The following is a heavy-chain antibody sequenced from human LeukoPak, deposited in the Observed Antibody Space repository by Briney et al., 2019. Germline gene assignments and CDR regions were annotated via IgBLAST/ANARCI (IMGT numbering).Heavy chain of an antibody. V-gene: IGHV1-18*04. CDR2: ISAYNGDT. CDR3: ARDGRFGELFDY. Sequence: ASVKVSCKASGYTFTGYYMHWVRQAPGQGLEWMGWISAYNGDTNYAQKLQGRVTMTTDTSTSTAYMEVRSLRSDDTAVYYCARDGRFGELFDYWGQGTLVTVSS. CDR1: GYTFTGYY. D-gene: IGHD3-10*01. J-gene: IGHJ4*02.